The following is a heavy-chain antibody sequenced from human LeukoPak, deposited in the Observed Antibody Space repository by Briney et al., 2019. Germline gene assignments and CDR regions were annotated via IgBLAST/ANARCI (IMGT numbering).Heavy chain of an antibody. Sequence: PSETLSLTCTVSGGSISSNSYYWGWIRQPPGKGLEWIGSIYYSGRTYYNPSLKSRVTISVDTSKNQFSLKLRSVTAADTAVYYCAKDDAWGRYKHWGQGTLVTVSS. CDR2: IYYSGRT. CDR1: GGSISSNSYY. D-gene: IGHD3-16*01. J-gene: IGHJ1*01. V-gene: IGHV4-39*07. CDR3: AKDDAWGRYKH.